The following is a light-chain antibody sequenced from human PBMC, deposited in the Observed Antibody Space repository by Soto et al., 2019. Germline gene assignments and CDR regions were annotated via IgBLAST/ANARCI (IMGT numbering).Light chain of an antibody. J-gene: IGKJ4*01. CDR1: QGISSY. Sequence: IQLTQSPSSLSASVGDRVTITCRASQGISSYLAWYQQKPGKAPKLLIYAASTLQSGVPSRFSGSGSGTDFTLTISSLQPEDFATYHCQQLKSYPLTFGGGTKVEIK. CDR2: AAS. CDR3: QQLKSYPLT. V-gene: IGKV1-9*01.